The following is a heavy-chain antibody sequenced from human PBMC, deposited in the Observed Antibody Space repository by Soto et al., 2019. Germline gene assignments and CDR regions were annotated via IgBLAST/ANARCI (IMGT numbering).Heavy chain of an antibody. D-gene: IGHD6-19*01. V-gene: IGHV4-59*01. Sequence: SETLSLTCTVSGGSISSYHWSWIRQPPGKGLEWIGYIFYSGNTNYNPSLKSRVTISVDTSKNEFSLKLSSVTAADTAVYYCARVKSIEVAGTFDSWGQGTLVTVSS. CDR2: IFYSGNT. CDR3: ARVKSIEVAGTFDS. J-gene: IGHJ4*02. CDR1: GGSISSYH.